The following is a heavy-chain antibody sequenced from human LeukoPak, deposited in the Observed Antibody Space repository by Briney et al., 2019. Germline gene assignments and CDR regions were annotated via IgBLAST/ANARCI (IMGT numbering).Heavy chain of an antibody. J-gene: IGHJ4*02. CDR2: IGGTSGST. V-gene: IGHV3-23*01. CDR3: ATRPSGGYRGAY. Sequence: PGGSLRLSCAASGFTFSSYSMSWVRQAPGKGLEWVSTIGGTSGSTYYADSVKGRFTISRDNSKNTLYLEVNSLRAEDTAVYYCATRPSGGYRGAYWGQGTLVTVSS. CDR1: GFTFSSYS. D-gene: IGHD1-26*01.